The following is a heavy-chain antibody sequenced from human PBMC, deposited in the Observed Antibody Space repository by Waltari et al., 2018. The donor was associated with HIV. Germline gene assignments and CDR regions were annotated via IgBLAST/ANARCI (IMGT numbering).Heavy chain of an antibody. D-gene: IGHD3-22*01. CDR1: GFTVGNNS. CDR2: MDSDGTT. Sequence: VRLVESGGALVRPGGALRLSCTASGFTVGNNSMTWVRQASGKGLEGCSTMDSDGTTVSADSVKGRFSTSRDTSKNILHLLMDSLRVDDTAVYYCAREVFYYDNSGHPGWFDPWGQGTLVAVSS. J-gene: IGHJ5*02. CDR3: AREVFYYDNSGHPGWFDP. V-gene: IGHV3-66*01.